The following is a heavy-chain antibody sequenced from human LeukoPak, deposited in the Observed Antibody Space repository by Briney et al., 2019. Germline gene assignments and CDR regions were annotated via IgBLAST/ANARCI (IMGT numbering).Heavy chain of an antibody. J-gene: IGHJ4*02. CDR1: GFTFSSYS. CDR2: ISSSSSYI. CDR3: ARGYCSSTSCYPPNPYDY. V-gene: IGHV3-21*01. Sequence: GGSLRLSCAASGFTFSSYSMNWVRQAPGKGLEWVSSISSSSSYIYYADSVKGRFTISRGNAKNSLYLQMNSLRAEDTAVYYCARGYCSSTSCYPPNPYDYWGQGTLVTVSS. D-gene: IGHD2-2*01.